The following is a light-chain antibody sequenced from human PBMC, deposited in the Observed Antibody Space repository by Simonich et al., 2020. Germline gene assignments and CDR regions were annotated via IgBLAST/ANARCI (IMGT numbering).Light chain of an antibody. Sequence: DIQMTQSPSTLSASVGDRDTITCRASQSISSWLAWYQQKPGKAPKLLLYAASRLESGVPSRFSGSGSGTDYTLTISSLQPEDFATYYCQQYYSTPYTFGQGTKLEIK. CDR2: AAS. J-gene: IGKJ2*01. CDR3: QQYYSTPYT. V-gene: IGKV1-NL1*01. CDR1: QSISSW.